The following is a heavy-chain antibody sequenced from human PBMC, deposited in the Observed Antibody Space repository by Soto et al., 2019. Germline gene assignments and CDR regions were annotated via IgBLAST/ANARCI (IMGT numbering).Heavy chain of an antibody. CDR3: ARGGASSKWFAP. D-gene: IGHD2-15*01. J-gene: IGHJ5*02. Sequence: SETLSLTCTVSGGSITSGGSFWSWIRQHPGKGPEWIAFIGSSGATSYNPSLASRVTISADTYKSQFSLNLRSVTAADTAVYYCARGGASSKWFAPWGQGTLVTVSS. CDR1: GGSITSGGSF. V-gene: IGHV4-31*03. CDR2: IGSSGAT.